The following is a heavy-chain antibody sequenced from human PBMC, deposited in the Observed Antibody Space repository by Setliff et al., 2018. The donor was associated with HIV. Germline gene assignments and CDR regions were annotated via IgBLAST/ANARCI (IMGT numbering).Heavy chain of an antibody. CDR2: IWYDGSNK. V-gene: IGHV3-33*01. D-gene: IGHD1-26*01. J-gene: IGHJ3*02. Sequence: GGSLRLSCAASGFTLSNYGMHWVRQAPGKGLEWVAVIWYDGSNKYYADSVKGRFTISRDNSKNTLYLQMNSLRAEDTAVYYCARARGWEQHWNAFDIWGQGTMVTVSS. CDR1: GFTLSNYG. CDR3: ARARGWEQHWNAFDI.